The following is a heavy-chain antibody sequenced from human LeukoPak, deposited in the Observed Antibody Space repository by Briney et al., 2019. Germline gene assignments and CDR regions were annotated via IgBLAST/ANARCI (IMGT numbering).Heavy chain of an antibody. V-gene: IGHV3-7*01. CDR2: IKQDGSEK. Sequence: GGSLRLSCAASGFTFSSYWMSWVRQAPGKGLEWVANIKQDGSEKYYVDSVKGRFTISRDNAKNSLYLQMNSLRAEDTAVYYCARDNFAYCLDYWGQGTLVTVST. D-gene: IGHD2-8*02. CDR3: ARDNFAYCLDY. CDR1: GFTFSSYW. J-gene: IGHJ4*02.